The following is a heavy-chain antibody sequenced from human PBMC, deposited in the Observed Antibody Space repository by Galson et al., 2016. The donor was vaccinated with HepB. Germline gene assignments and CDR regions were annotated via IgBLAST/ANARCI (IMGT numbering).Heavy chain of an antibody. Sequence: QSGAEVKKPGESLKISCKGSGYSSISYWIGWVRQMPGKGLEWMGIIYPGDSDTRYSPSFQGQVAISADKSVSTAYLQWSSLKASDTAMYYCARGQSSSWYKDYFDYWGQGTLVTVSS. V-gene: IGHV5-51*01. CDR2: IYPGDSDT. CDR1: GYSSISYW. CDR3: ARGQSSSWYKDYFDY. J-gene: IGHJ4*02. D-gene: IGHD6-13*01.